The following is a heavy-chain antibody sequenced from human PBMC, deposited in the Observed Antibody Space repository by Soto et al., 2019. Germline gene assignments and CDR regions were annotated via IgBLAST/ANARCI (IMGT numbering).Heavy chain of an antibody. CDR1: GFTFSSYG. D-gene: IGHD3-3*01. J-gene: IGHJ6*02. Sequence: PGGSLRLSCAASGFTFSSYGMHWVRQAPGKGLEWVAVISYDGSNKYYADSVKGRFTISRDNSKNTLYLQMNSLRAEDTAVYYCAKDLQHTSYYDFWSGSPTGYYYYGMDVWGQGTTVTVSS. CDR3: AKDLQHTSYYDFWSGSPTGYYYYGMDV. V-gene: IGHV3-30*18. CDR2: ISYDGSNK.